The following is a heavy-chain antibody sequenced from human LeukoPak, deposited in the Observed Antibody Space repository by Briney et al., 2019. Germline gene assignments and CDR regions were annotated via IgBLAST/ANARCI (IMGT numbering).Heavy chain of an antibody. J-gene: IGHJ5*02. Sequence: GGSLRLSCAASGFTFSNYAMHWVRQAPGKGLEYVSAISSNGGSTYYANSVKGRFTISRDNSKNTLYLQMGSLRAEDMAVYYCTSRSINWYRGNNWFDPWGQGTLVTVSS. CDR2: ISSNGGST. CDR1: GFTFSNYA. CDR3: TSRSINWYRGNNWFDP. D-gene: IGHD6-13*01. V-gene: IGHV3-64*01.